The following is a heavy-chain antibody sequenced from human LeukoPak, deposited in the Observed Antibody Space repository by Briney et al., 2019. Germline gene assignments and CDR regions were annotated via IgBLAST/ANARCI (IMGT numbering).Heavy chain of an antibody. CDR1: GFSLSNYA. D-gene: IGHD3-10*01. V-gene: IGHV3-23*01. J-gene: IGHJ6*03. CDR2: ISGKGGST. CDR3: AKATHGDYYYYMDV. Sequence: HPGGSLRLSCVVSGFSLSNYAMSWVRQAPGKGLEWVSYISGKGGSTTYGDSVKGWFTISRDNSLNTVYLQMNSLRAEDTALYYCAKATHGDYYYYMDVWGKGTTVTVSS.